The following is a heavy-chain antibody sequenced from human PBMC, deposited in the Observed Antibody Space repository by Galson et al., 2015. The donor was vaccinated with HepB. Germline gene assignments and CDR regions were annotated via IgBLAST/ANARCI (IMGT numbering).Heavy chain of an antibody. CDR3: AREPLPSYRGFGDYGSRAFDI. D-gene: IGHD4-17*01. V-gene: IGHV3-74*01. J-gene: IGHJ3*02. CDR1: GFTFSSYW. Sequence: SLRLSCAASGFTFSSYWMHWVRQAPGKGLVWVSRINSDGSSTSYADSVKGRFTISRDNAKNTLYLQMNSLRAEDTAVYYCAREPLPSYRGFGDYGSRAFDIWGQGTMVTVSS. CDR2: INSDGSST.